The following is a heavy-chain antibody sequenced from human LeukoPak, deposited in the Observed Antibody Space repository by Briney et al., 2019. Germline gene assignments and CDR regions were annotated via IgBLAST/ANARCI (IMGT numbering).Heavy chain of an antibody. V-gene: IGHV3-30*02. CDR1: GFTFSSYD. CDR3: ARSLTMVRGYDY. D-gene: IGHD3-10*01. J-gene: IGHJ4*02. Sequence: GGSLRLSCAVSGFTFSSYDMHWVRQAPGKGLEWVTFIQYDGSNKYYADSVKGRFTISRDNSKNTLYLQMNSLRAEDTAVYYCARSLTMVRGYDYWGQGTRVTVSS. CDR2: IQYDGSNK.